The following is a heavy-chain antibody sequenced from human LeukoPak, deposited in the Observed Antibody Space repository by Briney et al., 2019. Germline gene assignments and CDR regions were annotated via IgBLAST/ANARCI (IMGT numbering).Heavy chain of an antibody. CDR2: INPNSGGT. CDR3: ARDWSMTTLDY. D-gene: IGHD4-17*01. J-gene: IGHJ4*02. Sequence: ASLKVSCKATGYTFIGYYMHWVRQAPGQGLEWMGRINPNSGGTEYAQKFQGRITMTRDTSISTAYLEFSSLRSDDTAVYYCARDWSMTTLDYWGQGTLVTVSS. V-gene: IGHV1-2*06. CDR1: GYTFIGYY.